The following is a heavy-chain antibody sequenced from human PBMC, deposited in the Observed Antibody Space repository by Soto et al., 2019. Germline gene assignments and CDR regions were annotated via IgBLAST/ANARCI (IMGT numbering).Heavy chain of an antibody. Sequence: EVQLLESGGRLVPPGGSLRLSCAASRFSFSNYAMTWARQAPGEGLEWVSSITGSGGGTTYADSVQGRFTISRDNSKNILYLQMDSLRAEDTAVYYGSTVPTGDYIGAVDNWGQATMVTVSS. CDR2: ITGSGGGT. D-gene: IGHD4-17*01. J-gene: IGHJ3*02. CDR1: RFSFSNYA. V-gene: IGHV3-23*01. CDR3: STVPTGDYIGAVDN.